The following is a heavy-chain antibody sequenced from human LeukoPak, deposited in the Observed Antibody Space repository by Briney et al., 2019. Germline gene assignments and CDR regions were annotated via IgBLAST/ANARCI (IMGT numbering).Heavy chain of an antibody. CDR1: GFTFSSSW. CDR2: INSDGTST. Sequence: GGALRLSCAASGFTFSSSWMHWVRQGPGKGLVWVSRINSDGTSTGYADSVKGRFTISRDNAKNTLYLQMNSLRAEDTAVYYCARSNFLDYWGQGTLVTVSS. V-gene: IGHV3-74*01. J-gene: IGHJ4*02. CDR3: ARSNFLDY. D-gene: IGHD4-11*01.